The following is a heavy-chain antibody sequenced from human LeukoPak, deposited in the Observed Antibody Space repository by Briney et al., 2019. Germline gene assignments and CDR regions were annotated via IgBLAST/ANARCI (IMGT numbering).Heavy chain of an antibody. V-gene: IGHV4-59*01. D-gene: IGHD3-3*01. CDR2: IYYSGST. CDR3: ARIRRPYYDFWSGYAHYGGSFAFDI. CDR1: GGSISSYY. J-gene: IGHJ3*02. Sequence: PSETLSLTCTVSGGSISSYYWSWIRQPPGKGLEWIGYIYYSGSTNYNPSLKSRVTISVDTSKNQFSLKLSSVTAADTAVYYCARIRRPYYDFWSGYAHYGGSFAFDIWGQGTMVTVSS.